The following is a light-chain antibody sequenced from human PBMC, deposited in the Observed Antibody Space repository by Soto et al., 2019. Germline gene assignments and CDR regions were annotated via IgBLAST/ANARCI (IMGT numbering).Light chain of an antibody. V-gene: IGKV3-11*01. CDR1: QSFRGL. CDR2: DAY. Sequence: EVALTQSPVTLSLSQRHRATLSSRASQSFRGLLAWYQQKPGQAPRLLIYDAYNRATGIPPRFSGSGSGTDFTLTISSLEPEDSAVYYCQQRHMWPITFGKGTRLEIK. CDR3: QQRHMWPIT. J-gene: IGKJ5*01.